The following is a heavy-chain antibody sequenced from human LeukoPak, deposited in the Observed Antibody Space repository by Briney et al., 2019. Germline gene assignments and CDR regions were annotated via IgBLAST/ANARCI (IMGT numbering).Heavy chain of an antibody. Sequence: GGSLRLSCAASGFTFSSYAMSWVRQAPGKGLEWVSAISGSGGSTYYADSVKGRFTISRDNSKNTLYLQMNSLRAEDTAVYYCAKRYKQQLARDDEAFDIWGQGTMVTVSS. CDR1: GFTFSSYA. CDR2: ISGSGGST. V-gene: IGHV3-23*01. CDR3: AKRYKQQLARDDEAFDI. D-gene: IGHD6-13*01. J-gene: IGHJ3*02.